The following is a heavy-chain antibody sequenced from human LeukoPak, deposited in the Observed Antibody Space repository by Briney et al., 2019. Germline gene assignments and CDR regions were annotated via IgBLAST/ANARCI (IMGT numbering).Heavy chain of an antibody. V-gene: IGHV3-30-3*01. CDR1: GFTFSSYA. Sequence: GRSLRLSCAASGFTFSSYAMHWVRQAPGKGLEWVAVISYDGSNKYYADSVKGRFTISRDNSKNTLYLQMNSLRAEDTAVCYCARDIDGLNWFDPWGQGTLVTVSS. J-gene: IGHJ5*02. CDR3: ARDIDGLNWFDP. CDR2: ISYDGSNK. D-gene: IGHD5-24*01.